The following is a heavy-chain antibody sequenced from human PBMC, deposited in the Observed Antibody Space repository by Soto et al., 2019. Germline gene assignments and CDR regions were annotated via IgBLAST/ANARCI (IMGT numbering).Heavy chain of an antibody. CDR2: IHFSGET. V-gene: IGHV4-31*03. D-gene: IGHD2-21*01. CDR1: GASIGRGGYY. CDR3: ARDQGGDLDY. Sequence: QVQLQESGPGLMKPSQTLSLTCTVSGASIGRGGYYWTWIRQHPGKALEWMGHIHFSGETNYNPSLMGRLTMSIAPSTNQFSLNLAAVTAADAAMYYCARDQGGDLDYWGQGTLVTVSS. J-gene: IGHJ4*02.